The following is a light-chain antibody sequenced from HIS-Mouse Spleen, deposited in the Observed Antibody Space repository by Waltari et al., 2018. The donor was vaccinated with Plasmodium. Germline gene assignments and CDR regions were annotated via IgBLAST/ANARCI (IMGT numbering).Light chain of an antibody. Sequence: IQLTQSPHSLSAFVGDRVPITPRANQGISSALAWYQQKPGKAPKLLIYDASSLESRVPSRFSGSGSSTDFTLTISSLQPEDFATYYCQQGSFGGGTKVEIK. CDR2: DAS. CDR3: QQGS. V-gene: IGKV1-13*02. J-gene: IGKJ4*01. CDR1: QGISSA.